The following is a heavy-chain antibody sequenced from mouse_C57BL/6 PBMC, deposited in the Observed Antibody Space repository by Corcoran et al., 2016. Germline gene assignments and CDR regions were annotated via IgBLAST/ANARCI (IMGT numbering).Heavy chain of an antibody. CDR3: ARDSNWYFDV. CDR1: GYTFTTYG. CDR2: MNIYSGVP. Sequence: QIQLVQSGPELKKPGETVKISCKASGYTFTTYGMSWMKQAPGKGLKWMGWMNIYSGVPTYADDFKGRFALSLETSASTAYLEINNLKSEDTATYFGARDSNWYFDVWGIGTTVTVSS. J-gene: IGHJ1*03. D-gene: IGHD2-5*01. V-gene: IGHV9-3*01.